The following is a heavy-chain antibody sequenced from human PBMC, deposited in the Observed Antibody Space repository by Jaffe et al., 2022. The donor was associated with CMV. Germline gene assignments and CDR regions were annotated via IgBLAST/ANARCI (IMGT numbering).Heavy chain of an antibody. CDR2: TNPYSGGT. J-gene: IGHJ4*02. V-gene: IGHV1-2*02. CDR1: GYTFTDYF. CDR3: ARVPGGYAYHFDN. D-gene: IGHD3-22*01. Sequence: QVQLVQSGAEVKKPGASVRVSCKTSGYTFTDYFIHWVRQAPGQGLEWMGRTNPYSGGTNYAQRFQGSVTMTRDTSISTAYMELTSLTSDDTAMYYCARVPGGYAYHFDNWGQGTLVTVSS.